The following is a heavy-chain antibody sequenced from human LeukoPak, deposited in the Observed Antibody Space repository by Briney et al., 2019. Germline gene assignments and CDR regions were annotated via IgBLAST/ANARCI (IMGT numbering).Heavy chain of an antibody. Sequence: GGSLRLSCAASGFTFSSYGMHWVRQAPGKGLEWVAVISYDGSNKYYADSVKGRFTISRDNSKNTLYLQMNSLRAEDTAVYYCAKEPQGGGDYYGTDYMDVWGKGTTVTVSS. CDR3: AKEPQGGGDYYGTDYMDV. V-gene: IGHV3-30*18. CDR2: ISYDGSNK. CDR1: GFTFSSYG. D-gene: IGHD3-10*01. J-gene: IGHJ6*03.